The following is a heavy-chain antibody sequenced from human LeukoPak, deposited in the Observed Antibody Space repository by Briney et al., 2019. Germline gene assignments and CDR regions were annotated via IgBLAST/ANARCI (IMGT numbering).Heavy chain of an antibody. D-gene: IGHD6-13*01. CDR3: ARISSSNWYNERGAFDV. J-gene: IGHJ3*01. CDR1: RASISNNNYY. CDR2: VYYTGST. Sequence: SETLSLTCSVSRASISNNNYYWGWIRQPPGKGLEWIGFVYYTGSTNYSPSLKSRVTISVDTSKNQFSLKLRSVTAADTAVYYCARISSSNWYNERGAFDVWGQGTMVTVSS. V-gene: IGHV4-61*05.